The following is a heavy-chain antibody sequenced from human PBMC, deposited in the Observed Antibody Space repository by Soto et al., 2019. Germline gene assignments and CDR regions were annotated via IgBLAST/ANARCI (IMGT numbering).Heavy chain of an antibody. CDR3: AKTIVAASGYYFDH. J-gene: IGHJ4*02. CDR1: GFSFGDSY. CDR2: ISGGSSYT. V-gene: IGHV3-11*06. Sequence: QVQLVESGGGLVKPGGSLRLACAASGFSFGDSYMSWVRQAPAKGLEWLSYISGGSSYTNYADSVKGRFTISRDNAKRSLYLEMNSLRADDTPVYYCAKTIVAASGYYFDHWGQGNMVTVSS. D-gene: IGHD2-21*01.